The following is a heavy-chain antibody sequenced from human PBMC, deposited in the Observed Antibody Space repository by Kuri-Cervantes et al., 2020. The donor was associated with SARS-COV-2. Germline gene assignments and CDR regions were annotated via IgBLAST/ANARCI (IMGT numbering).Heavy chain of an antibody. V-gene: IGHV4-38-2*01. CDR1: RYSIRSNYY. Sequence: SETLSLTCAVTRYSIRSNYYWGWIRQSPGKGLEWIGSIYHSGTTYYNPSLKSRVTISVDTPNNQFSLKLSSVTAADTAVYYCARTPSSGWYSFDYWGQGTLVTVSS. J-gene: IGHJ4*02. CDR2: IYHSGTT. D-gene: IGHD6-19*01. CDR3: ARTPSSGWYSFDY.